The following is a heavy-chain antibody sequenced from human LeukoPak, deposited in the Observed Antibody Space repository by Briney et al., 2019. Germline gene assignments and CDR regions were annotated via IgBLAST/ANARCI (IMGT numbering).Heavy chain of an antibody. D-gene: IGHD3-22*01. V-gene: IGHV3-23*01. J-gene: IGHJ3*01. CDR3: AKAGSYSDISVYPLASFDF. CDR1: GFTFSNSD. CDR2: ISASGGSA. Sequence: GGSLRLSCAASGFTFSNSDMNWVRQAPGKGLEWVSFISASGGSAHYADSVRGRFTISRDNSKSTLYLQMNSLRAEDTAVYYCAKAGSYSDISVYPLASFDFWGQGTMVTVSS.